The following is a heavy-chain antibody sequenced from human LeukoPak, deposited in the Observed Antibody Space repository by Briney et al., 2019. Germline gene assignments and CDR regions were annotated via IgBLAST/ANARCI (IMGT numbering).Heavy chain of an antibody. D-gene: IGHD2-2*01. J-gene: IGHJ5*02. Sequence: PAETLSLTCTLSGYSISIGYYWGWIRQPPGKGVDWLGSVYHSGSTYYNPSLKSRLTLSIDTSKSHISMNLTSVTPADTSVYYCAGRDIVVVRAAGDWFDPWGQGTLVTVSS. CDR3: AGRDIVVVRAAGDWFDP. CDR2: VYHSGST. CDR1: GYSISIGYY. V-gene: IGHV4-38-2*02.